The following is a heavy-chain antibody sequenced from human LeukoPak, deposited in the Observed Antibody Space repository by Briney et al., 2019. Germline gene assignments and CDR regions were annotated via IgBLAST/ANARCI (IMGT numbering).Heavy chain of an antibody. CDR1: GFTFSSYS. D-gene: IGHD6-13*01. V-gene: IGHV3-21*01. Sequence: PGGSLRLSCAASGFTFSSYSMNWVRRAPGKGLEWVSSISSSSSYIYYADSVKGRFTISRDNSKNMLYLQMNSLRAEDTAVYYCARAQYSSSWYAYYYYYYGMDVWGQGTTVTVSS. J-gene: IGHJ6*02. CDR2: ISSSSSYI. CDR3: ARAQYSSSWYAYYYYYYGMDV.